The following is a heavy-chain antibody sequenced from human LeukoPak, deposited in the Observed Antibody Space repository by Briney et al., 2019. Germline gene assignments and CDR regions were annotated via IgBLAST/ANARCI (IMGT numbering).Heavy chain of an antibody. CDR1: GFTFTDYW. J-gene: IGHJ4*02. Sequence: GGSLRLSCAVSGFTFTDYWISWVRQAPGKGLEWVANINPDGSEKNYVDSVKGRFTISRDNAKNSVFLQMNGLRVEDTAVYYCASARIGGQGTPVTVSS. D-gene: IGHD2-21*01. CDR3: ASARI. V-gene: IGHV3-7*01. CDR2: INPDGSEK.